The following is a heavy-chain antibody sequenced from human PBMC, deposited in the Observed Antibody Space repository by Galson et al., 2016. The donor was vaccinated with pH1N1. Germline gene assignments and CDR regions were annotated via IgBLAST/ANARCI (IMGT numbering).Heavy chain of an antibody. CDR3: AREDLVVGEGWDSGVDL. D-gene: IGHD2-15*01. J-gene: IGHJ6*01. Sequence: LSLTCTVSGGSIGSDDYYWSWIRQPPGKGLEWIGYIYYSVSTYYNPSLKSRVTISVDTSKNPFSLKLSSVTAADTAVYYCAREDLVVGEGWDSGVDLWGQGTTVTVSS. V-gene: IGHV4-30-4*01. CDR2: IYYSVST. CDR1: GGSIGSDDYY.